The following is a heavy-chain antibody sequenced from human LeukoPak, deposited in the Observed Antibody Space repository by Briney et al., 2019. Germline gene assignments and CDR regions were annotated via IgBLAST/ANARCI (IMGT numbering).Heavy chain of an antibody. D-gene: IGHD2-2*01. Sequence: ASVKVSCKTSGCTFIDYFIHWVRLAPGQGLEWMGWINPNGGGTNYAQKFQGRLTMTRDTSISTAYMELNSLRSDDTAIYYCMRDGVPAPEEFDYWGQGTLVTVSS. CDR2: INPNGGGT. CDR1: GCTFIDYF. J-gene: IGHJ4*02. V-gene: IGHV1-2*02. CDR3: MRDGVPAPEEFDY.